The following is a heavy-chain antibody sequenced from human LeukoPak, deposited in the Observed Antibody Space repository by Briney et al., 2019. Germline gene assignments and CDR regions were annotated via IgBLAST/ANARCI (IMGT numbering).Heavy chain of an antibody. CDR1: GFTFSNYA. CDR2: ISSSSSYI. CDR3: ARDKVGATPLDY. Sequence: GGSLRLSCAASGFTFSNYAMSWVRQAPGKGLEWVSSISSSSSYIYYADSVKGRFTVSRDNAKNSLYLQMNSLRAEDTAVYYCARDKVGATPLDYWGQGTLVTVSS. V-gene: IGHV3-21*01. D-gene: IGHD1-26*01. J-gene: IGHJ4*02.